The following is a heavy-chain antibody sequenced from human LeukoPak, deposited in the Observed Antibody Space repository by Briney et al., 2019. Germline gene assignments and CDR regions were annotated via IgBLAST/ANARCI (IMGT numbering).Heavy chain of an antibody. D-gene: IGHD6-19*01. J-gene: IGHJ4*02. Sequence: GGSLRLSCAASGFTFSSYSMNWVRQAPGKGLEWVSSISGSSSYIYYADSVKGRFTISRDNAKNSLYLQMNSLRAEDTAVYYCARDQYNSGWSTFDYWGQGTLVTVSS. CDR3: ARDQYNSGWSTFDY. CDR2: ISGSSSYI. V-gene: IGHV3-21*01. CDR1: GFTFSSYS.